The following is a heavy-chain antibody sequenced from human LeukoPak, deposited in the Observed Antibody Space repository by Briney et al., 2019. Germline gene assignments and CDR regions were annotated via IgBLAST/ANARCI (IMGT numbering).Heavy chain of an antibody. CDR1: GGSFSGYY. CDR3: ARGPGYGDYVVDY. D-gene: IGHD4-17*01. Sequence: PSETLSLTCAVYGGSFSGYYWSWIRQPPGKGLEWIGEINHSGSTNYNPSLKSRVTISVDTSKNQFSLKLSSVTAADTAVYYCARGPGYGDYVVDYWGQGTLVTASS. J-gene: IGHJ4*02. CDR2: INHSGST. V-gene: IGHV4-34*01.